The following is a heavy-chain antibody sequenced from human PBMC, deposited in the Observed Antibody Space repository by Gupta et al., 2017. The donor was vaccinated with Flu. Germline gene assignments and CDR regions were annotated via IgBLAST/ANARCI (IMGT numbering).Heavy chain of an antibody. Sequence: QVQLQQSGPGLVKPSQTLSLTCALSGDSVSSNSAAWNWIRQSPSRGIEWLGRTYYRSKWYNDYAVSVKSRITINPDTSKNQFSLQLNSVTPEDTAVYYCARVAWEPPDWGYYFDYWGQGTLVTVSS. J-gene: IGHJ4*02. CDR2: TYYRSKWYN. V-gene: IGHV6-1*01. CDR1: GDSVSSNSAA. CDR3: ARVAWEPPDWGYYFDY. D-gene: IGHD1-26*01.